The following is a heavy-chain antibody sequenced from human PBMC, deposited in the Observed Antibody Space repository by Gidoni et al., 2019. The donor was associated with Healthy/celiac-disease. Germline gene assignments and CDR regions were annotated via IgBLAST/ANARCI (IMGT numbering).Heavy chain of an antibody. CDR1: GGPISRYY. CDR2: IYYRGST. V-gene: IGHV4-59*01. Sequence: QLQLQESGPGLVKASETLSLTCTLSGGPISRYYWSWIRQPPGKGLEWLGYIYYRGSTNYNPSLKSRVTISVDTSKNQFSLKLSSVTAADTAVYYCARYHYYDSRASVVLDYWGQGTLVTVSS. J-gene: IGHJ4*02. D-gene: IGHD3-22*01. CDR3: ARYHYYDSRASVVLDY.